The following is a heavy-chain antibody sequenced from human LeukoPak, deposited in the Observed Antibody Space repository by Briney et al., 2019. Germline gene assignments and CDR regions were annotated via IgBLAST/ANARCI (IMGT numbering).Heavy chain of an antibody. CDR3: ARCRPGITMIEDDAFDI. CDR1: GGTFSSYA. Sequence: ASVKVSCKASGGTFSSYAISWVRQAPGQGLEWMGRIIPILGIANYAQKFQGRVTITADKSTSTAYMELSSLRSEDTAVYYCARCRPGITMIEDDAFDIWGQGTMVTVSS. CDR2: IIPILGIA. V-gene: IGHV1-69*04. J-gene: IGHJ3*02. D-gene: IGHD3-22*01.